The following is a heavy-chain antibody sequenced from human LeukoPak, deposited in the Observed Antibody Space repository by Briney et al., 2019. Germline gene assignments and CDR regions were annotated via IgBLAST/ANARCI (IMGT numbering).Heavy chain of an antibody. D-gene: IGHD3-10*01. V-gene: IGHV3-23*01. J-gene: IGHJ4*02. CDR3: AKRGVLWFGELLGPSYYFDY. CDR2: ISGSGGST. CDR1: GFTFSNAW. Sequence: PGGSLRLSCAASGFTFSNAWMSWVRQAPGKGLEWVSAISGSGGSTHYADSVKGRFTISRDNSKNTLYLQMNSLRAEDTAVYYCAKRGVLWFGELLGPSYYFDYWGQGTLVTVSS.